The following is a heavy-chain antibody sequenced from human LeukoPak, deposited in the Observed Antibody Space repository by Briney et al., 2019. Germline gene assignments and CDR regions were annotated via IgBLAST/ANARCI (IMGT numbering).Heavy chain of an antibody. Sequence: GGSLRLSCAASGFTVSSNYMSWVRQAPGKGLEWVSVIYSGGSTYYADSVKGRFTISRDNSKNTLYLQMNSLRAEDTAVYYCAKKIVGATIPDYWGQGTLVTVSS. J-gene: IGHJ4*02. D-gene: IGHD1-26*01. CDR3: AKKIVGATIPDY. V-gene: IGHV3-53*01. CDR2: IYSGGST. CDR1: GFTVSSNY.